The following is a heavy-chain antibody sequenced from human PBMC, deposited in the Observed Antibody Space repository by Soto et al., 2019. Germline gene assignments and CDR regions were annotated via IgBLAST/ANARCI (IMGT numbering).Heavy chain of an antibody. CDR2: ISGSGGST. V-gene: IGHV3-23*01. CDR1: GFTFSSYA. Sequence: GGSLRLSCAASGFTFSSYAMSWVRQAPGKGLEWVSAISGSGGSTYYADSVKGRFTISRDNSKNTLYLQMNSLRTEDTAVYYCEKEQGSSGWYFIFDYWGQGTLVTVSS. J-gene: IGHJ4*02. D-gene: IGHD6-19*01. CDR3: EKEQGSSGWYFIFDY.